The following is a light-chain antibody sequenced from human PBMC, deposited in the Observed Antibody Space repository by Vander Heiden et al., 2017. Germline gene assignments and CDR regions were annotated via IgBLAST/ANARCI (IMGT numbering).Light chain of an antibody. Sequence: QSELTQPPSVSGAPGQRVTISCPGSSSNIGAGYNVPRDPQLPGNAPKHPLSFNNHRLSGVPDRFSGSQSGTSASLTIAGFQADDESDYYCQSYDCSLSGWVFGGGTKRTVL. J-gene: IGLJ3*02. CDR2: FNN. CDR3: QSYDCSLSGWV. CDR1: SSNIGAGYN. V-gene: IGLV1-40*01.